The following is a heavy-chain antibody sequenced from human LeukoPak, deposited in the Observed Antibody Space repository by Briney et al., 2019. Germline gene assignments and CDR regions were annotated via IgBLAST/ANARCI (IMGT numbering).Heavy chain of an antibody. J-gene: IGHJ1*01. CDR2: IYYSGST. D-gene: IGHD2-2*01. CDR3: AGQPENTRGFY. V-gene: IGHV4-39*01. CDR1: GGSITSTLYY. Sequence: SETLSLTCTVSGGSITSTLYYWGWFRQSSGKGLEWIGSIYYSGSTYCNPSLKSRVTISVDTSKNQFSLRLTSVTAADTAVYFCAGQPENTRGFYWGQGTLVTVSS.